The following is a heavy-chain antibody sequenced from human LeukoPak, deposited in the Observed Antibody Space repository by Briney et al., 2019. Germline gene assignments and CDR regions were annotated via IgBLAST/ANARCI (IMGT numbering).Heavy chain of an antibody. D-gene: IGHD3-22*01. CDR1: RASISSSNW. CDR2: VYQTGST. Sequence: SGTLSLTCGVSRASISSSNWWSWVRQPPGQGLEWIGEVYQTGSTNYNPSLTSRVTISVDKSRNQFPLDLTSVTAADTAVYYCARTVLISSGYYLDYWGQGTLVTVSS. J-gene: IGHJ4*02. CDR3: ARTVLISSGYYLDY. V-gene: IGHV4-4*02.